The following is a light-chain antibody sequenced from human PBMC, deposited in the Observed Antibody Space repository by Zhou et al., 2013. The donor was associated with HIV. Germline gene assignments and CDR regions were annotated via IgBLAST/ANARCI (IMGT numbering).Light chain of an antibody. CDR1: QTVSSN. J-gene: IGKJ3*01. V-gene: IGKV3-15*01. Sequence: EIVLTQSPGTLSLSPGERATLSCRASQTVSSNLVWYQQKPGQAPRLLIYGASTRATGIPARFSGSGSVTEFTLTISSLQPEDFATYYCQQANSFPPTFGPGTKVDIK. CDR3: QQANSFPPT. CDR2: GAS.